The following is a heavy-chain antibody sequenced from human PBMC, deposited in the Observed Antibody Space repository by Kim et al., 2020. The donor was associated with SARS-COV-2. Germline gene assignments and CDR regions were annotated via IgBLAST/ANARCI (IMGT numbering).Heavy chain of an antibody. J-gene: IGHJ6*04. V-gene: IGHV3-13*04. CDR3: ARAVYGGTYYYYYGMDV. CDR2: IGTAGDT. Sequence: GGSLRLSCAASGFTFSSYDMHWVRQATGKGLEWVSAIGTAGDTYYPGSVKGRCTIPRENAKNSLYRQMNSQRAGDTAVYYCARAVYGGTYYYYYGMDVWGRGPAVTVST. D-gene: IGHD4-17*01. CDR1: GFTFSSYD.